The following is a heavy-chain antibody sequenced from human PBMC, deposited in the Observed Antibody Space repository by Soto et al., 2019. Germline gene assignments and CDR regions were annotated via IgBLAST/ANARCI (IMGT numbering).Heavy chain of an antibody. D-gene: IGHD6-6*01. CDR3: ARQRGQLVRGMFDY. Sequence: GGSLRLSCAASGFTFSSYSMNWVRQAPGKGLEWVSYISSSISTIYYADSVKGRFTISRDNAKNSLYLQMNSLRAEDTAVYYCARQRGQLVRGMFDYWGQGTLVTVSS. V-gene: IGHV3-48*01. J-gene: IGHJ4*02. CDR1: GFTFSSYS. CDR2: ISSSISTI.